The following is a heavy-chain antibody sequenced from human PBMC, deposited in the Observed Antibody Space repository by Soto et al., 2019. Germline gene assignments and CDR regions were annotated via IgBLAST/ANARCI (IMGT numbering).Heavy chain of an antibody. CDR2: TYYRSKWYN. V-gene: IGHV6-1*01. Sequence: SQTLSLTCAISGDSVSSNSAAWNWIRQSPSRGLEWLGRTYYRSKWYNDYAVSVKSRITINPDTSKNQFSLQLNSVTPEDTAVYYCAIGMYSSGWHYFDYWGQGTLVTVSS. CDR3: AIGMYSSGWHYFDY. J-gene: IGHJ4*02. D-gene: IGHD6-19*01. CDR1: GDSVSSNSAA.